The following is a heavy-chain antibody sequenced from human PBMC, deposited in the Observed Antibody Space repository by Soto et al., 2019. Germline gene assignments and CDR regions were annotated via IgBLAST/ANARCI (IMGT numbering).Heavy chain of an antibody. J-gene: IGHJ4*01. Sequence: GGSLRLSCAAYGFTFNIYTMAWVRQAPGKGREWVSSISGSGSSPSYSDSVHDRFIIYRDTSRTTLSLQMNSLRAEDTATYYCAKARCTGNSCYVPDYWGHGSLVTVS. D-gene: IGHD2-8*02. V-gene: IGHV3-23*01. CDR1: GFTFNIYT. CDR2: ISGSGSSP. CDR3: AKARCTGNSCYVPDY.